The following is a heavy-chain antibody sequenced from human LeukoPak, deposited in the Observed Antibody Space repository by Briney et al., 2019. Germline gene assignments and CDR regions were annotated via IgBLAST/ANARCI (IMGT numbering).Heavy chain of an antibody. V-gene: IGHV3-72*01. J-gene: IGHJ4*02. CDR3: SINYYESNDYYIDY. CDR1: GFTFSDHY. Sequence: YPGGSLRLSCAASGFTFSDHYMDWVRQAPGKGLEWVGRIKHKAHSYTTEYAASVKGRFTISRDDSKSSLYLQMNSLKIEDTAVYYCSINYYESNDYYIDYWGQGTLVTVSS. D-gene: IGHD3-22*01. CDR2: IKHKAHSYTT.